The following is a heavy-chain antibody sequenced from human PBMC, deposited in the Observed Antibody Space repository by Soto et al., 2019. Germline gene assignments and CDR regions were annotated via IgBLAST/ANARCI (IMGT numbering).Heavy chain of an antibody. V-gene: IGHV1-2*04. CDR1: GYTFTGYY. CDR3: ARARRYSSSWYYFDY. Sequence: ASVKVSCKASGYTFTGYYMHWVRQAPGQGLEWMGWINPNSGGTNYAQKFQGWVTMTRDTSISTAYMELSRLRSDDTAVYYCARARRYSSSWYYFDYWGQGTPVTVSS. CDR2: INPNSGGT. J-gene: IGHJ4*02. D-gene: IGHD6-13*01.